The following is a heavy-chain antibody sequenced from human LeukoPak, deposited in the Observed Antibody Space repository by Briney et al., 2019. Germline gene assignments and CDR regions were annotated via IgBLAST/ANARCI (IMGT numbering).Heavy chain of an antibody. J-gene: IGHJ6*03. Sequence: PGGSLRLSCAASGFTFSNAWMSWVRQAPGKGLEWVGRIKSKTDGGATDYAAPVKGRFTISRDDSKNTLYLQMNSLKTEDTAVYYCTTSWLVPAAILWYYYYYMDVWGKGTTVTVSS. CDR2: IKSKTDGGAT. CDR3: TTSWLVPAAILWYYYYYMDV. CDR1: GFTFSNAW. V-gene: IGHV3-15*01. D-gene: IGHD2-2*01.